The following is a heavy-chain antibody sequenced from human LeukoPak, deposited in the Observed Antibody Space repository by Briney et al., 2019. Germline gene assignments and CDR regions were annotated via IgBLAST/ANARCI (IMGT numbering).Heavy chain of an antibody. J-gene: IGHJ4*02. V-gene: IGHV3-23*01. CDR3: ARYSSGWYGYFDY. CDR1: GFTFSSYA. CDR2: ISGSGGST. D-gene: IGHD6-19*01. Sequence: GGSLRLSCGASGFTFSSYAMSWVRQAPGKGLEWVSAISGSGGSTYYADSVKGRFTIPRANSKHTLDLQMNSLRAGDTAVYYCARYSSGWYGYFDYWGQGTLVTVSS.